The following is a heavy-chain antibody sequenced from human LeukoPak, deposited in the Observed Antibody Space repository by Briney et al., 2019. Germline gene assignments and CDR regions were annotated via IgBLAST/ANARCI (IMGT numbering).Heavy chain of an antibody. CDR1: GGSISSSSYY. D-gene: IGHD5-24*01. J-gene: IGHJ4*02. Sequence: PSGALSVTCTVSGGSISSSSYYWGWIRQPPGKGLEWIGSISYRGTTFYNPSLNSRVTISVDTSKNQFFLVVSSVTAADTAVYYCARGPHPGGAGYNLVDHWGQGTLVTVSP. V-gene: IGHV4-39*01. CDR3: ARGPHPGGAGYNLVDH. CDR2: ISYRGTT.